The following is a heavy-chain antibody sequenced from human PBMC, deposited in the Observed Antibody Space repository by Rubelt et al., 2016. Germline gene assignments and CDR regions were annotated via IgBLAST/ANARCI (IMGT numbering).Heavy chain of an antibody. CDR3: GGAERGFCSGVDCPDNWFDP. Sequence: QVQLVQSGAEVKKPGASVKVSCKASGYTFINYGISWVRQAPGQGLEWMGWIHAYTGNTNYAQKVQGRVAVTTDTSTGTAYMELRSLTADDTASYYCGGAERGFCSGVDCPDNWFDPWGQGTLVTVSS. CDR1: GYTFINYG. CDR2: IHAYTGNT. J-gene: IGHJ5*02. D-gene: IGHD2-15*01. V-gene: IGHV1-18*01.